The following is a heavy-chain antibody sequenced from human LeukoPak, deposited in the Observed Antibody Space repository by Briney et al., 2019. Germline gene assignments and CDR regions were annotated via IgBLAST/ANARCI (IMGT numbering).Heavy chain of an antibody. J-gene: IGHJ4*02. D-gene: IGHD4-17*01. V-gene: IGHV4-30-4*01. CDR2: IYYSGST. Sequence: SETLSLTCTVSGVSISSGDYYWSWIRQPPGKGLEWIGFIYYSGSTYYNPSLKSRVTISVDTSKNQFSLKLSSVTAADTAVYYCARMTTVTQPPRDWGQGTLVTVSS. CDR1: GVSISSGDYY. CDR3: ARMTTVTQPPRD.